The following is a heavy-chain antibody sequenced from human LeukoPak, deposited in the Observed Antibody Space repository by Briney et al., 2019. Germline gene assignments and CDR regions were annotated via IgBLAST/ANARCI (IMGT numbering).Heavy chain of an antibody. J-gene: IGHJ3*02. CDR3: AKVEYSSSWYPTGDAFDI. Sequence: GGSLRLSCAASGFTFSSYGMHWVRQAPGKGLEWVAVIWYDGSNKYYADSVKGRFTISRDNSKNTLYLQMNSLRAEDTAVYYCAKVEYSSSWYPTGDAFDIWGQGTMVTVSS. CDR1: GFTFSSYG. D-gene: IGHD6-13*01. V-gene: IGHV3-33*06. CDR2: IWYDGSNK.